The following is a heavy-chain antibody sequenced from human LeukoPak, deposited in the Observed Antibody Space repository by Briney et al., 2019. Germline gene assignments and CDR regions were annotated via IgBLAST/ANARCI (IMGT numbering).Heavy chain of an antibody. CDR3: ARTYYDFWSGYYTPPDWFDP. CDR2: ISYDGSNK. V-gene: IGHV3-30-3*01. D-gene: IGHD3-3*01. Sequence: GGSLRLSCAASGFTFSSYAMHWVRQAPGKGLEWVAVISYDGSNKYYADSVKGRFTISRDNSKNTLYLQMNSLRAEDTAVYYCARTYYDFWSGYYTPPDWFDPWGQGTLVTVSS. J-gene: IGHJ5*02. CDR1: GFTFSSYA.